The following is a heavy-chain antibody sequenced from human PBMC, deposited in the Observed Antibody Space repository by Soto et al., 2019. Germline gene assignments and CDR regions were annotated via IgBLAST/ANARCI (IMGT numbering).Heavy chain of an antibody. Sequence: ASVKVSCKASGYTFTSYGISWVRQAPGQGLEWMGWISAYNGNTNYAQKLQGRVTMTTDTSTSTAYMELRSLRSDDTAVYYCARVGPTTVTTYWFDPWGQGTPVTVSS. V-gene: IGHV1-18*01. CDR2: ISAYNGNT. CDR3: ARVGPTTVTTYWFDP. J-gene: IGHJ5*02. CDR1: GYTFTSYG. D-gene: IGHD4-4*01.